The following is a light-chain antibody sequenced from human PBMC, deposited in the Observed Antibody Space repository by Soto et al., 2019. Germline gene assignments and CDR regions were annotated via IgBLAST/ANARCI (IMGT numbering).Light chain of an antibody. CDR2: DAS. CDR1: QSISSW. CDR3: QQYGSSPLT. Sequence: IQITPSPSTLSASVGDRVTITFRASQSISSWLAWYQQKPGKAPKLLIYDASSLESGVPSRFSGSGSGTDFTLTISRLEPEDFAVYYCQQYGSSPLTFGGGTKVDI. V-gene: IGKV1-5*01. J-gene: IGKJ4*01.